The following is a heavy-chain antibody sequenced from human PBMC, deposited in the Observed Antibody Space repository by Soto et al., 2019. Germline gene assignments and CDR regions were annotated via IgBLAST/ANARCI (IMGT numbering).Heavy chain of an antibody. D-gene: IGHD6-13*01. V-gene: IGHV1-2*02. J-gene: IGHJ3*02. Sequence: ASVKVSCKASGYTFTGYYMHWVRQAPGQGLEWMGWINPNSGGTNYAQKFQGRVTMTRDTSISTAYMELSRLRSDDTAVYYCARGTPGYSSSWYYSDAFDIWGQGTMVTVSS. CDR1: GYTFTGYY. CDR2: INPNSGGT. CDR3: ARGTPGYSSSWYYSDAFDI.